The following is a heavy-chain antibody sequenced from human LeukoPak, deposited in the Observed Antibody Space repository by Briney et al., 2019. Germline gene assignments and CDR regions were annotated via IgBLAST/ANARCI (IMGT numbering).Heavy chain of an antibody. CDR1: GFTFTTSW. CDR3: AAATAAAGASNGMDV. D-gene: IGHD6-13*01. V-gene: IGHV3-74*01. CDR2: INKDGSSS. Sequence: GGSLRLSCAASGFTFTTSWMHWVRQAPGKGLVWVSRINKDGSSSNYADSVKGRFTISRDNAKNTLYLQMNSLRIEDTAVYYCAAATAAAGASNGMDVWGQRTTVAVSS. J-gene: IGHJ6*02.